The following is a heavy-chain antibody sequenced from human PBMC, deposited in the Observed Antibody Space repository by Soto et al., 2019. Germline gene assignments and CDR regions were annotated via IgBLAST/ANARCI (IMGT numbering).Heavy chain of an antibody. Sequence: GGSLRLSCAASGFTFRTYGMNWVRRAPGGGLEWVASISSSGSFMYYADSVKGRFTISRDDAEKSLYQQVNSLRAEDTGLYYCAREPEGIAAALDYWGRGSLVTVSS. CDR2: ISSSGSFM. J-gene: IGHJ4*02. CDR1: GFTFRTYG. D-gene: IGHD6-13*01. CDR3: AREPEGIAAALDY. V-gene: IGHV3-21*01.